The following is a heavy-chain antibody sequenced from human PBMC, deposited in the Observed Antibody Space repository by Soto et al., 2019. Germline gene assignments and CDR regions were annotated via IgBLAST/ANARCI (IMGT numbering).Heavy chain of an antibody. V-gene: IGHV4-30-4*08. J-gene: IGHJ6*02. CDR2: IYYSGST. CDR3: AAWRMSGYCSSTSCYARGVYGMDV. CDR1: GGSISSGDYY. Sequence: PSETLSLTCTVSGGSISSGDYYWSWIRQPPGKGLEWIGYIYYSGSTYYNPSLKSSVTISVDTSKNQFSLKLSSVTAADTAVYYLAAWRMSGYCSSTSCYARGVYGMDVWGQGTTVTVSS. D-gene: IGHD2-2*01.